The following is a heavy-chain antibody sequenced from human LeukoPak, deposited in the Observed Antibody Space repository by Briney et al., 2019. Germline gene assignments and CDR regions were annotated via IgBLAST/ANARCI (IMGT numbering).Heavy chain of an antibody. V-gene: IGHV4-59*01. CDR3: ARPQRGYYPYDGFDI. CDR1: GGSISSYY. D-gene: IGHD3-3*01. Sequence: SETLSLTCAVSGGSISSYYWSWLRQPPGKGLEWIGFIYYSGSTNYNPSLESRVTISVDSSTKQFSLKLRSVTAADTAVYYCARPQRGYYPYDGFDIWGQGTMVTVSS. CDR2: IYYSGST. J-gene: IGHJ3*02.